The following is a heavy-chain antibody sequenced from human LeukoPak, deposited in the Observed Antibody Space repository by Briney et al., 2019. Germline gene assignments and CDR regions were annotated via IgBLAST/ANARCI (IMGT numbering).Heavy chain of an antibody. CDR2: ISTGGST. CDR1: GLTVSRHY. D-gene: IGHD3-22*01. V-gene: IGHV3-53*01. J-gene: IGHJ4*02. CDR3: ARDDYYDSSGLDY. Sequence: GGSLRLSCVASGLTVSRHYMTWVRQAPGKGLEWLSVISTGGSTNYADSVKGRFTISRDNSKNILYLQMNSLRDEDTAVYYCARDDYYDSSGLDYWGQGTLVTVSS.